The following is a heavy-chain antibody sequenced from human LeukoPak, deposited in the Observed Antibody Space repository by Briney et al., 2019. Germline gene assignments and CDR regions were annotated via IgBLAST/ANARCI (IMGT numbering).Heavy chain of an antibody. CDR3: AREKSRRYCSSTSCYGLDY. Sequence: GGSLRLSCAASGFTFSSYGMHWVRQAPGKGLEWVAVIWYDGSNKYYADSVKGRFTISRDNSKNTLYLQMSSLRAEDTAVYYCAREKSRRYCSSTSCYGLDYWGQGTLVTASS. J-gene: IGHJ4*02. D-gene: IGHD2-2*01. CDR1: GFTFSSYG. V-gene: IGHV3-33*01. CDR2: IWYDGSNK.